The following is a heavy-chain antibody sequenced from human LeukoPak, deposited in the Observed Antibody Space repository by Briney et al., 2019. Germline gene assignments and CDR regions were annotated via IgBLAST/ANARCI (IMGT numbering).Heavy chain of an antibody. V-gene: IGHV4-30-4*01. Sequence: SQTLSLTCTVSGVSISSGDYYWSWIRQPPGKGLEWIGYIYYSGSTYYNPSLKSRVTISVDTSKNQFSLKLSSVTAADTAVYYCARGASITIFGVVEFYGMDVWGQGTTVTVSS. CDR1: GVSISSGDYY. CDR3: ARGASITIFGVVEFYGMDV. CDR2: IYYSGST. J-gene: IGHJ6*02. D-gene: IGHD3-3*01.